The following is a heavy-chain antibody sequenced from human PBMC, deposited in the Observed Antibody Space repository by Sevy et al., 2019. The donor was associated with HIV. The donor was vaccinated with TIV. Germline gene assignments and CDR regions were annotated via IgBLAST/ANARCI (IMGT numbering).Heavy chain of an antibody. CDR2: INESGIT. V-gene: IGHV4-34*01. J-gene: IGHJ5*02. CDR3: ARSPPVVVVPGAPSWFDP. CDR1: DGSFSGYY. Sequence: SETLSLTCAVHDGSFSGYYWNWIRQLPGKGLEWIGEINESGITYYNPSLKSRVTISVDTSKKQFSRQLNSVTAVDSAVYFCARSPPVVVVPGAPSWFDPWGQGTLVTVSS. D-gene: IGHD2-2*01.